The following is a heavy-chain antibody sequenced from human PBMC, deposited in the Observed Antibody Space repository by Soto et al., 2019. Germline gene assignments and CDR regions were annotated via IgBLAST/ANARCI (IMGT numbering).Heavy chain of an antibody. D-gene: IGHD3-3*01. CDR1: GFTFSSYA. J-gene: IGHJ5*02. CDR3: AKDRESITIFGVVRGTFDP. V-gene: IGHV3-23*01. CDR2: ISGSGGST. Sequence: AGGSLRLSCAASGFTFSSYAMSWVRQAPGKGLEWVSAISGSGGSTYYADSVKGRFTISRDNSKNTLYLQMNSLRAEDTAVYYCAKDRESITIFGVVRGTFDPWGQGTLVTVSS.